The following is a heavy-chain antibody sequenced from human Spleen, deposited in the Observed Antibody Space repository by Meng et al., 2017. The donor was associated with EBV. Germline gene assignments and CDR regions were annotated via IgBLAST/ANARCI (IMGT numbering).Heavy chain of an antibody. V-gene: IGHV2-5*01. Sequence: QITLMASIPSLVRPTEHVTLPCNFSEFSLSRYGGGVAWIRQPPGKALEWLALIYWHDEKRYSPSLQSRLTITKDTSSDQVVLTMTNMAPEDTATYFCARRRSSHGYLFDYWGQGVLVTVSS. J-gene: IGHJ4*02. CDR1: EFSLSRYGGG. CDR3: ARRRSSHGYLFDY. D-gene: IGHD5-18*01. CDR2: IYWHDEK.